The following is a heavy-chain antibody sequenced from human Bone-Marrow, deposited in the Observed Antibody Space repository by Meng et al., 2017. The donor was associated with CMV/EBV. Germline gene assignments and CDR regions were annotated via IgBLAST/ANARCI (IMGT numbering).Heavy chain of an antibody. CDR3: AVGHDSRKVAY. J-gene: IGHJ4*02. V-gene: IGHV3-53*01. Sequence: GESLKISCAASGFTVSSNYMSWVRQAPGKGLEWVSVIYSGGSTYYADSVKGRFTISRDSSTNTLYLQMNSLRADNTALYYCAVGHDSRKVAYWGQGTLVTVSS. D-gene: IGHD3-16*01. CDR1: GFTVSSNY. CDR2: IYSGGST.